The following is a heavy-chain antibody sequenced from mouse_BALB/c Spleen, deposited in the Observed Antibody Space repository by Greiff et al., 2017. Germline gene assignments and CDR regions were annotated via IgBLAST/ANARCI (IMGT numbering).Heavy chain of an antibody. J-gene: IGHJ2*01. CDR3: TRSSLYYGSSYFDY. D-gene: IGHD1-1*01. Sequence: VQLQQSGAELVKPGASVKLSCKASGYTFTSYYMYWVKQRPGQGLEWIGGINPSNGGTNFNEKFKSKATLTVDKSSSTAYMQLSSLTSEDSAVYYCTRSSLYYGSSYFDYWGQGTTLTVSS. V-gene: IGHV1S81*02. CDR2: INPSNGGT. CDR1: GYTFTSYY.